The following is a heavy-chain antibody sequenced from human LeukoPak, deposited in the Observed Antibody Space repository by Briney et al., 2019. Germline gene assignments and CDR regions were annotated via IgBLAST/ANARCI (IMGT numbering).Heavy chain of an antibody. Sequence: SVKVSCKASGGTFSSYAISWVRQAPGQGLEWMGGIIPIFGTANYAQKFQGRVTITADESTSTAYMELSGLRSEDTAVYYCARGPLVATMFSARFYYYGMDVWGQGTTVAVSS. D-gene: IGHD5-12*01. V-gene: IGHV1-69*01. CDR2: IIPIFGTA. CDR3: ARGPLVATMFSARFYYYGMDV. CDR1: GGTFSSYA. J-gene: IGHJ6*02.